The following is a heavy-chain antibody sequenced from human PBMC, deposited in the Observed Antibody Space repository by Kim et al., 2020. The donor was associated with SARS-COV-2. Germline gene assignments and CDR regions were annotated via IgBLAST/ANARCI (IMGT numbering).Heavy chain of an antibody. Sequence: GGSLRLSFADSGFTFSSNWVHWVRQAPGKGLVWVSRINSDGSRTSYADSVKGRFTISRDNAKNTLYLQMNSLRPEDTAVYYCARGIGGSYQNSWGQGTLVTVSS. V-gene: IGHV3-74*01. CDR3: ARGIGGSYQNS. CDR1: GFTFSSNW. J-gene: IGHJ4*02. D-gene: IGHD1-26*01. CDR2: INSDGSRT.